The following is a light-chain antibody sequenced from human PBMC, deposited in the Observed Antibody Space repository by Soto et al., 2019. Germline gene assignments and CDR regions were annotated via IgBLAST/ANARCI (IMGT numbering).Light chain of an antibody. J-gene: IGLJ1*01. V-gene: IGLV2-14*03. CDR3: SSYTSSTHYV. CDR2: DVS. CDR1: SSDVDNYNY. Sequence: QSVLTQPASVSGSPGQSITISCTGTSSDVDNYNYVSWYQQHPGKAPKLMMYDVSNRPSGVSNRFSGSKSGNTASLTISGLQAEDEADYYCSSYTSSTHYVFGTGTKVTVL.